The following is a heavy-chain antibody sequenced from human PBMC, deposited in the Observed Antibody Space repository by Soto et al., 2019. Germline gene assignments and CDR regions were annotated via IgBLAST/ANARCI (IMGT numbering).Heavy chain of an antibody. CDR3: ARGSTIVRGAPSWFDP. CDR2: IIPIAAIA. D-gene: IGHD3-10*01. J-gene: IGHJ5*02. V-gene: IGHV1-69*02. CDR1: GGTFSRYT. Sequence: QVQLVQSGAEVKKPGSSVKVSCKASGGTFSRYTINWVRQAPGQGLEWMGRIIPIAAIANYTQKFQGRVTITVDKSSTKAYIELSSLKSDDTAVYYCARGSTIVRGAPSWFDPWGQGTLVTVSS.